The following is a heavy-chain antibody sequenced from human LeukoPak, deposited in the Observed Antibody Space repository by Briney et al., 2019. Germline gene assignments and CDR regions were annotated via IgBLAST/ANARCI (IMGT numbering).Heavy chain of an antibody. Sequence: SVKVSCKASGGTFSSYAISWVRQAPGQGLGWMGGIIPIFGTANYAQKFQGRVTITTDQSTSTAYMELSSLRSEDTAVYYCARGPELDRFDYWGQGTLVTVSS. CDR3: ARGPELDRFDY. CDR2: IIPIFGTA. D-gene: IGHD1-1*01. CDR1: GGTFSSYA. V-gene: IGHV1-69*05. J-gene: IGHJ4*02.